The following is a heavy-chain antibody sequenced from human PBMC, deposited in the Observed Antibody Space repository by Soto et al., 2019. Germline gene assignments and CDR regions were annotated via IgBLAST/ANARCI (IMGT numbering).Heavy chain of an antibody. CDR2: IRSKANSYAT. CDR1: GFTFSGSA. J-gene: IGHJ4*02. V-gene: IGHV3-73*01. CDR3: TRPPYGGNSGGDY. D-gene: IGHD4-17*01. Sequence: HPGGSLRLSCAASGFTFSGSAMHWVRQASGKGLEWVGRIRSKANSYATAYAASVKGRFTISRDDSKNTAYLQMNSLKTEDTAVYYCTRPPYGGNSGGDYWGQGTLVTVPQ.